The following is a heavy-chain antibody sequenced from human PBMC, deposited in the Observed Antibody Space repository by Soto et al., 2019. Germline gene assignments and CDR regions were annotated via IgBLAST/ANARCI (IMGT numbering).Heavy chain of an antibody. D-gene: IGHD2-15*01. CDR2: IKSKTDGGTT. V-gene: IGHV3-15*01. Sequence: GGFLRLSCAASGFTFSNAWMSWVRQAPGKGLEWVGRIKSKTDGGTTDYAAPVKGRFTISRDDSKNTLYLQMNSLKTEDTAVYYCTTDDYCSGGSCYGAGAFDIWGQGTMVTVSS. CDR1: GFTFSNAW. J-gene: IGHJ3*02. CDR3: TTDDYCSGGSCYGAGAFDI.